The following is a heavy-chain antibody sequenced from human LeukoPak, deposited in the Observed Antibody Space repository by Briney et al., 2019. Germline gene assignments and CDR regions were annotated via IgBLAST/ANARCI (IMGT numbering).Heavy chain of an antibody. CDR3: ARLDYGSGSYLDYYYYYGMDV. CDR2: IYYSGSI. Sequence: SETLSLTCTVSGVSISSYYWSWIRQPPGKGLEWIGSIYYSGSIYYNPSLKSRVTISVDPSQNQFSLKLSSVTAADTAVYYCARLDYGSGSYLDYYYYYGMDVWGQGTTVTVSS. CDR1: GVSISSYY. V-gene: IGHV4-39*01. J-gene: IGHJ6*02. D-gene: IGHD3-10*01.